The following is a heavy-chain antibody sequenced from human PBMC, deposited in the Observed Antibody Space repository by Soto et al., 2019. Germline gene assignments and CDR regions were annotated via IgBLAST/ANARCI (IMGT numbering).Heavy chain of an antibody. V-gene: IGHV4-31*03. CDR1: GGSISSGAYY. CDR3: ASAGEQLDPYFYFGMDV. D-gene: IGHD6-6*01. CDR2: IYYSGST. J-gene: IGHJ6*04. Sequence: SETLSITCTVSGGSISSGAYYWSWFRQHPGKGLEWIGYIYYSGSTYYNPSLKSRLTISADTSENPFSLRLSSVTAADTAVYYCASAGEQLDPYFYFGMDVWGKGTMVTVSS.